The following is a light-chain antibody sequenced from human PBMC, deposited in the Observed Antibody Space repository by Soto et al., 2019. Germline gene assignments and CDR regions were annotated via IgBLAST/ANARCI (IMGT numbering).Light chain of an antibody. V-gene: IGKV3-15*01. Sequence: LTQSPGHLSLSPGEGATLSCKVIQTLSSAYLAWYQQKPGQAPRLLLYVASTRATGIRARFSCSGSGTEFTCTLSSLQSEDFAVYYCQQYNYCPPKITFGQGTRVEIK. CDR3: QQYNYCPPKIT. J-gene: IGKJ5*01. CDR2: VAS. CDR1: QTLSSAY.